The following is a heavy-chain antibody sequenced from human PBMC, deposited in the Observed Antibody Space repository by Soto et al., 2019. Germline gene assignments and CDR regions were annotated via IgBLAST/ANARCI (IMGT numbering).Heavy chain of an antibody. CDR1: GFTFSGYG. CDR2: IWYDGSNK. Sequence: PGGSLRLSCAASGFTFSGYGMQLVRQAPGKGLEWVALIWYDGSNKYYADSVKGRFTISRDNSKNTLYLQMNSLRAEDTAVYYCARDPSRGYSSGWYRRESYHYGMDVWGQGTTVTVSS. D-gene: IGHD6-19*01. V-gene: IGHV3-33*01. J-gene: IGHJ6*02. CDR3: ARDPSRGYSSGWYRRESYHYGMDV.